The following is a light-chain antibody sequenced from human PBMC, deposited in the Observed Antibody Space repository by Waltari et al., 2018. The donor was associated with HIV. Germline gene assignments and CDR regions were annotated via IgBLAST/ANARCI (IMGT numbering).Light chain of an antibody. CDR1: ALPKNY. CDR3: RSAHNSDVI. V-gene: IGLV3-25*03. J-gene: IGLJ2*01. CDR2: QDT. Sequence: SYELTQTPSVSLPPGQTAKIMCSGDALPKNYVYWYRQKAGQAPVMIIFQDTKSPSDIPVRFSACSAGTTATLTSSGVQGKDEADYFCRSAHNSDVIFGGGTKLTVL.